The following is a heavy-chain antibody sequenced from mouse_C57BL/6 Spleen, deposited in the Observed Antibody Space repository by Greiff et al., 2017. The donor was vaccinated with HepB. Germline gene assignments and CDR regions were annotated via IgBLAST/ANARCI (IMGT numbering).Heavy chain of an antibody. D-gene: IGHD2-4*01. CDR1: GYTFTSYW. CDR2: IHPNSGST. CDR3: ARSYDYDGVYAMDY. Sequence: QVQLQQPGAELVKPGASVKLSCKASGYTFTSYWMHWVKQRPGQGLEWIGMIHPNSGSTNYNEKFKSKATLTVDKSSSTAYMQLSSLTSEDSAVYYCARSYDYDGVYAMDYWGQGTSVTVSS. J-gene: IGHJ4*01. V-gene: IGHV1-64*01.